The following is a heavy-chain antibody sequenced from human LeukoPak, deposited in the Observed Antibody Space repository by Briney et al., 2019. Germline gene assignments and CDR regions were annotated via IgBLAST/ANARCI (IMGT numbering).Heavy chain of an antibody. Sequence: ASVKVSCKASGYSFTDYYMHWVRQAPGQGLEWMGWINPNSGGTNSAQKFQGRVTMTRATSITTVYMEVSWLTSDDTAIYYCARADRLHGGPYLIGPWGQGTLVTVSS. CDR3: ARADRLHGGPYLIGP. V-gene: IGHV1-2*02. D-gene: IGHD2-21*01. CDR1: GYSFTDYY. CDR2: INPNSGGT. J-gene: IGHJ5*02.